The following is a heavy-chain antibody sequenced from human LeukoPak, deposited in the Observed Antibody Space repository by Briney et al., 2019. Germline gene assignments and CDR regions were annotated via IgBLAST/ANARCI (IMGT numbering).Heavy chain of an antibody. D-gene: IGHD5-24*01. V-gene: IGHV3-48*01. CDR3: AKMEDLDY. Sequence: GGSLRLSCAASGFAFSTYGMNWVRQAPGKGLEWVSYISGSGTTIYYADSVKGRFTISRDNSKNTLYLQMNSLRAEDTAVYYCAKMEDLDYWGQGTLVTVSS. CDR2: ISGSGTTI. J-gene: IGHJ4*02. CDR1: GFAFSTYG.